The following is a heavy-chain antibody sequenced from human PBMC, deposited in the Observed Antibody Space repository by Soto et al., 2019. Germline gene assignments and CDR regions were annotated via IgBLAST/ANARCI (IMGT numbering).Heavy chain of an antibody. V-gene: IGHV4-59*08. CDR1: GGSISSYY. CDR2: IYYSGST. J-gene: IGHJ2*01. CDR3: ATQYGDFPNWYFDL. Sequence: QVQLQESGPGLVKPSETLSLTCTVSGGSISSYYWSWIRQPPGKGLEWIGYIYYSGSTNYNPSLKSRVTRSVDTSKNQFSLKLSSVTAADTAVYYCATQYGDFPNWYFDLWGRGTLVTVSS. D-gene: IGHD4-17*01.